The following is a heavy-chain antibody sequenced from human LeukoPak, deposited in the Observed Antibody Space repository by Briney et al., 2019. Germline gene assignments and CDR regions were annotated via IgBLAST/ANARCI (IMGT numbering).Heavy chain of an antibody. Sequence: SETLSLTCTVSGGSISSYYWSWIRQPPGKGLERIGYIYYSGSTNYNPSLKSRVTISVDTSKNQFSLKLSSVTAADTAVYYCARDDYYGSFDYWGQGTLVTVSS. CDR3: ARDDYYGSFDY. V-gene: IGHV4-59*01. D-gene: IGHD3-10*01. CDR1: GGSISSYY. J-gene: IGHJ4*02. CDR2: IYYSGST.